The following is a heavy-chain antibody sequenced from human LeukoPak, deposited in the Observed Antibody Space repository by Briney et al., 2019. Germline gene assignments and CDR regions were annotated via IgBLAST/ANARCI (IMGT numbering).Heavy chain of an antibody. CDR1: GYTFSTYD. Sequence: ASVKVSCKASGYTFSTYDISWVRQAPGQGLEWMGWISAYNGNTNYAQKLQGRVTMTTDTSTSTAYMELSSLRSEDTAVYYCARVAPRYCSGGSCYSPNFDYWGQGTLVTVSS. CDR3: ARVAPRYCSGGSCYSPNFDY. CDR2: ISAYNGNT. J-gene: IGHJ4*02. V-gene: IGHV1-18*01. D-gene: IGHD2-15*01.